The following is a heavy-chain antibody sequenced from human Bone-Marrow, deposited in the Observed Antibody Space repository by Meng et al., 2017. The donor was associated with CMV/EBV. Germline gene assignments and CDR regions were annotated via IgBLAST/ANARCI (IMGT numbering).Heavy chain of an antibody. CDR2: IRYDGSKE. V-gene: IGHV3-30*02. J-gene: IGHJ6*02. CDR3: AKDSGGEGDMDV. Sequence: GGSLRLSCAASGFTFSNYGMHWVRQAPGKGLEWVAFIRYDGSKEDYGDSVQGRLTISRDNSKNTLYLQMNSLRADDTALYNCAKDSGGEGDMDVWGQGTTVTVSS. CDR1: GFTFSNYG. D-gene: IGHD3-10*01.